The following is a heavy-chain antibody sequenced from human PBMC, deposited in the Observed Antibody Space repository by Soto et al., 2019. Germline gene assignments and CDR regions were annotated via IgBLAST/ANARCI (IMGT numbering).Heavy chain of an antibody. Sequence: GGSLRLSCAASGFTFSNAWMNWVRQAPGKGLEWVGRIKSKTDGGTTDYAAPVKGRFTISRDDSKNTLYLQMNSLKTEDTAVYYCTTHKNLSSWKDLYYFDYWGQGTLVTVSS. CDR2: IKSKTDGGTT. CDR3: TTHKNLSSWKDLYYFDY. D-gene: IGHD6-13*01. V-gene: IGHV3-15*07. J-gene: IGHJ4*02. CDR1: GFTFSNAW.